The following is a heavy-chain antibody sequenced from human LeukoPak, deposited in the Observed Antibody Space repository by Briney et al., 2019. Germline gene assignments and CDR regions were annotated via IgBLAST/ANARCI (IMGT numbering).Heavy chain of an antibody. J-gene: IGHJ2*01. CDR3: ARRLDL. V-gene: IGHV4-34*01. CDR1: GGSFSGYW. CDR2: INHRGST. Sequence: SETLSLTCGVYGGSFSGYWWSWIRQPPGKGLEWIGEINHRGSTNYNPSLKSRVTISVDTSKHQFSLKLTSVTAADTAVYYCARRLDLWGRGTLVTVSS.